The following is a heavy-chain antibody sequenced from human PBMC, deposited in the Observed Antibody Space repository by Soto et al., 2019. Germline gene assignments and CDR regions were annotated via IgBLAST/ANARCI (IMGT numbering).Heavy chain of an antibody. Sequence: SETLSLTCTVSGGSISSYYWSWIRQRPGKGLEWIGYIYYSGSTNYNPSLKSRVTISVDTSKNQFSLKLSSVTAADTAVYYCARGGLFGELEYYYYMDVWGNGTTVTVS. CDR1: GGSISSYY. V-gene: IGHV4-59*01. D-gene: IGHD3-10*02. CDR3: ARGGLFGELEYYYYMDV. J-gene: IGHJ6*03. CDR2: IYYSGST.